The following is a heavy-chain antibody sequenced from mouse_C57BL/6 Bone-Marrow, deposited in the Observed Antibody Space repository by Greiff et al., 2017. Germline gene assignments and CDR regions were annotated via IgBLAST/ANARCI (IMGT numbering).Heavy chain of an antibody. CDR1: GFSLTSYG. D-gene: IGHD2-1*01. J-gene: IGHJ1*03. CDR2: IWSGGST. V-gene: IGHV2-2*01. CDR3: ARDEGYGNQRYFDV. Sequence: QVQLQQSGPGLVQPSQSLSITCTVSGFSLTSYGVHWVRQSPGKGLEWLGVIWSGGSTDYNAAFISRLSISKDNSKSQVFFKMNSLQADDTAIYYCARDEGYGNQRYFDVWGTGTTVTVSA.